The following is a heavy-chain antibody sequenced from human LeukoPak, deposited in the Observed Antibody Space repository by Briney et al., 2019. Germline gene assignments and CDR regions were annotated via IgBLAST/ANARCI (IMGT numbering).Heavy chain of an antibody. CDR1: GGSISSYY. J-gene: IGHJ4*02. V-gene: IGHV4-59*01. CDR3: ARGGPYYFDY. CDR2: IYYSGST. Sequence: SETLSLTCTVSGGSISSYYWSWIRHRPGKGLEWIGYIYYSGSTNYNPPLKSRVTISVDTSKNQFSLKLSSVTAADTAVYYCARGGPYYFDYWGQGTLVTVSS.